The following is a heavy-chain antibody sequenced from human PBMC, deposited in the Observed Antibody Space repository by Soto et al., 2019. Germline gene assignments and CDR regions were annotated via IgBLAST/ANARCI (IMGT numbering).Heavy chain of an antibody. J-gene: IGHJ3*02. Sequence: PGGSLRLSCAASGFTFSNAWMSWVRQAPGKGLEWVGRIKSKTDGGTTDYAAPVKGRFTISRDDSKNTLYLQMNSLKTEDTAVYYCTARRYYDSSSVAFDIWGQGTMVTVSS. D-gene: IGHD3-22*01. V-gene: IGHV3-15*01. CDR2: IKSKTDGGTT. CDR1: GFTFSNAW. CDR3: TARRYYDSSSVAFDI.